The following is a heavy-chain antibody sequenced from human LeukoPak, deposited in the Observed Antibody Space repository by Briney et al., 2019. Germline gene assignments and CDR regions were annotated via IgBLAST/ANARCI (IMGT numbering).Heavy chain of an antibody. CDR2: IYYSGST. CDR3: ARDRFDDSSGYYYHDEFYMDV. D-gene: IGHD3-22*01. CDR1: DGSIISSSYY. V-gene: IGHV4-39*07. J-gene: IGHJ6*03. Sequence: SETLSLTCTVSDGSIISSSYYWGWIRQPPGKGLEWIGSIYYSGSTSYNPSLKSRVTISLATSKNQFSLKLSSVTAADTAVYYCARDRFDDSSGYYYHDEFYMDVWGKGTTVSVS.